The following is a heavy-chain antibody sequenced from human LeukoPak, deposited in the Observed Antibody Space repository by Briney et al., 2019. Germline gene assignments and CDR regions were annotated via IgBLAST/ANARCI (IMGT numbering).Heavy chain of an antibody. CDR2: INPSGGST. Sequence: ASVKVSSTASGYTFTTYDMHWVRPAPGQGLEWMGIINPSGGSTSYAQIFQGRVTMTRDTSTSTVYMGLSSLRSEDTAVYYCARGGSSWYRGSFQHWGQGALVTVSS. CDR1: GYTFTTYD. D-gene: IGHD6-13*01. J-gene: IGHJ1*01. V-gene: IGHV1-46*01. CDR3: ARGGSSWYRGSFQH.